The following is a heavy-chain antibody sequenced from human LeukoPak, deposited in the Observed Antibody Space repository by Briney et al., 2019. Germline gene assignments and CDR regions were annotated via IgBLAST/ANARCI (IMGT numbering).Heavy chain of an antibody. J-gene: IGHJ5*02. D-gene: IGHD6-13*01. CDR2: VIPIFGTA. CDR3: ASVTQQQLRPYNWFDP. CDR1: GGTFSSYA. V-gene: IGHV1-69*13. Sequence: ASVKVSCKASGGTFSSYAISWVRQAPGQGLEWMGGVIPIFGTANYAQKFQGRVTITADESTSTAYVELSSLRSEDTAVYYCASVTQQQLRPYNWFDPWGQGTLVTVSS.